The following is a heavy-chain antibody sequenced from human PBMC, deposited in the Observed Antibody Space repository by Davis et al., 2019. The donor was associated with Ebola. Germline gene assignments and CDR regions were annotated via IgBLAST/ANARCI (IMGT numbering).Heavy chain of an antibody. CDR3: AKEGGSLLWFGESHFDY. V-gene: IGHV3-53*01. CDR2: IYRDERT. J-gene: IGHJ4*02. D-gene: IGHD3-10*01. Sequence: GESLKISCAASGFIVSDKYMSWVRQAPGKGLEWVSVIYRDERTYYADSVKGRFTVSRDNSENMLYLQMSTLRAEDTAVYYCAKEGGSLLWFGESHFDYWGQGTLVTVSS. CDR1: GFIVSDKY.